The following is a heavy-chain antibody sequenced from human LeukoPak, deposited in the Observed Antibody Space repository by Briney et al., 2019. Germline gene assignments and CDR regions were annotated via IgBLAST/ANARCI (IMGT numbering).Heavy chain of an antibody. CDR1: GGSFSGYY. CDR3: ARGGGYSGSYSLDP. CDR2: INHSGST. D-gene: IGHD1-26*01. Sequence: SETLSLTCAVYGGSFSGYYWTWIRQSPGKGLEWIGEINHSGSTEYNPSLKSRITISLDTPKNEFSLKLSSVTAADTSIYYCARGGGYSGSYSLDPWGQGILVTVSS. V-gene: IGHV4-34*01. J-gene: IGHJ5*02.